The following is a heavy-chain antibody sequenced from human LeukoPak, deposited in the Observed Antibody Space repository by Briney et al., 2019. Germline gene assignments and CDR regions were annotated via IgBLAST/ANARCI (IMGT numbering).Heavy chain of an antibody. CDR1: GGTFSSYA. Sequence: SVKVSCKASGGTFSSYAISWVRQAPGQGLEWMGGIIPIFGTANYAQKFQGRVTITADESTSTAYLELSSLRSEDTAVYYCARAGDTSGYYYFNGYFQHWGQGTLVTVSS. CDR2: IIPIFGTA. D-gene: IGHD3-22*01. J-gene: IGHJ1*01. CDR3: ARAGDTSGYYYFNGYFQH. V-gene: IGHV1-69*13.